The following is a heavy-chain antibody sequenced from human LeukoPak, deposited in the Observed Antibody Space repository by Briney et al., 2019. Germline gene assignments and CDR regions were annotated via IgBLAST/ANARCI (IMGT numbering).Heavy chain of an antibody. Sequence: PSETLSLTCAVYGGSFSGYYWSWIRQPPAKGLEWIGEINHSGSTNYNPSLKSRVTISVDTSKNQFSLKLSSVTAADTAVYYCAATNDYGDYVLAFDIWGQGTMVTVSS. D-gene: IGHD4-17*01. CDR2: INHSGST. V-gene: IGHV4-34*01. CDR3: AATNDYGDYVLAFDI. CDR1: GGSFSGYY. J-gene: IGHJ3*02.